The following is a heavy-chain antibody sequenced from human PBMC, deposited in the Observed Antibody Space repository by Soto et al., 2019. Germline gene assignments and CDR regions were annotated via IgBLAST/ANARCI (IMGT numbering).Heavy chain of an antibody. D-gene: IGHD5-18*01. CDR1: GGTFSSYA. CDR2: IIPIFGTA. CDR3: ARGAERERGYSYGYCFDY. J-gene: IGHJ4*02. V-gene: IGHV1-69*13. Sequence: SVKVSCKASGGTFSSYAISWVRQAPGQGLEWMGGIIPIFGTANYAQKFQGRVTITADESTSTAYMELSSLRSEDTAVYYCARGAERERGYSYGYCFDYWGQGTLVTVSS.